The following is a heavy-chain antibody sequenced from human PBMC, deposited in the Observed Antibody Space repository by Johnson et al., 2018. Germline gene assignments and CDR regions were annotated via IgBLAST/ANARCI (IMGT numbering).Heavy chain of an antibody. D-gene: IGHD3-3*01. CDR2: INSDAGSI. J-gene: IGHJ3*02. Sequence: EVQLVESGGGLVQPGGSLRLSCAASGFTFSTYWMHWVRQAPGKGLEWVARINSDAGSITYADSVKGPFTISRDNAKNTLYLQRNSLGDEATAVYYCARGGSIFGPPGAFDIWGQGTMVTVSS. V-gene: IGHV3-74*01. CDR1: GFTFSTYW. CDR3: ARGGSIFGPPGAFDI.